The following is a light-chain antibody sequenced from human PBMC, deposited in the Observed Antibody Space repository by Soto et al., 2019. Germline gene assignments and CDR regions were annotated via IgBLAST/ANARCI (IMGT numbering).Light chain of an antibody. CDR3: QQYNFRPLT. Sequence: EIVMTQSPATLSVSPGERATLSCRASQSVSSNLAWYQQKPGQTPKLLIYVASTRTTGIPARFSGSGAGTEFTPTISSLQSEDFAVYYCQQYNFRPLTFGGGTKVEIK. CDR1: QSVSSN. CDR2: VAS. J-gene: IGKJ4*01. V-gene: IGKV3-15*01.